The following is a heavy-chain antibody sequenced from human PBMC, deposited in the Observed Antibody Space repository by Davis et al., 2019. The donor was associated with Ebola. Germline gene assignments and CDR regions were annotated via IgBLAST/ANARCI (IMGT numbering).Heavy chain of an antibody. CDR1: GFTFDDYA. V-gene: IGHV3-43*02. CDR3: AKELAMETNYYYGMDV. D-gene: IGHD5-18*01. CDR2: ISGDGGST. Sequence: GESLKISCAASGFTFDDYAMHWVRQAPGKGLEWVSLISGDGGSTYYADSVKGRFTISRDNSKNSLYLQMNSLRTEDTALYYCAKELAMETNYYYGMDVWGQGTTVTVSS. J-gene: IGHJ6*02.